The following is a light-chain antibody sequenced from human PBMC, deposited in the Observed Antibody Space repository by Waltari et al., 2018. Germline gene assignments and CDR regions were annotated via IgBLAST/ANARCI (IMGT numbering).Light chain of an antibody. J-gene: IGKJ4*01. CDR2: DTS. CDR3: QQDGGSPPLT. V-gene: IGKV3-20*01. Sequence: EIVLTQSPGTLSLSVGETATLSCGASQGVSANYLAWYQQKPGQTPRLLIYDTSTRATDIPDRFSGSGSGTGFTLTINRLEPEDFAVYYCQQDGGSPPLTFGGGTKVEIK. CDR1: QGVSANY.